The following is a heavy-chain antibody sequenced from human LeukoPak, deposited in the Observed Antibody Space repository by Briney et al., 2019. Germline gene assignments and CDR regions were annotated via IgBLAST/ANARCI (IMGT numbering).Heavy chain of an antibody. CDR2: INHSGST. J-gene: IGHJ4*02. CDR3: ARVKEAVRGVIIGSLDY. Sequence: HPSETLSLTCTVSGGSISSNTYYWSWIRQPPGKGLEWIGEINHSGSTNYNPSLKSRVTISVDTSKNQFSLKLSSVTAADTAVYYCARVKEAVRGVIIGSLDYWGQGTLVTVSS. V-gene: IGHV4-39*07. CDR1: GGSISSNTYY. D-gene: IGHD3-10*01.